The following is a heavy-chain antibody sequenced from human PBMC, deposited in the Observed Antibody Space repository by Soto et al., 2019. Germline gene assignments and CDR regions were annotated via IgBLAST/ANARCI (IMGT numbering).Heavy chain of an antibody. Sequence: QITLKESGPTLVKPTQTLTLTCTFSGFSLSTNAVGVCWIRQPPGKALEWLGLIYWDDDKQYSPSLKSRLTIPKDTSKNQVVLTMTNMDPVDTATYHCAHGSGWLHDYWGQGILVTVSS. D-gene: IGHD6-19*01. CDR2: IYWDDDK. CDR1: GFSLSTNAVG. V-gene: IGHV2-5*02. J-gene: IGHJ4*02. CDR3: AHGSGWLHDY.